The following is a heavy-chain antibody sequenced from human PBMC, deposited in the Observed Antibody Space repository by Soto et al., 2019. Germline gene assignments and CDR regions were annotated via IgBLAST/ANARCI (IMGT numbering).Heavy chain of an antibody. J-gene: IGHJ6*02. Sequence: QVQLVQSGAEVRKPGSSVKVSCKASGGTFSRHAISWVRQAPGQGLEWMGGIIPIFGTANHAQKFQGRVTMTTDTSTSTAYMELRSLRSDDTAVYYCARDRKWGYYDFRRDYGMDVWGQGTTVTVSS. CDR2: IIPIFGTA. D-gene: IGHD3-3*01. V-gene: IGHV1-69*06. CDR3: ARDRKWGYYDFRRDYGMDV. CDR1: GGTFSRHA.